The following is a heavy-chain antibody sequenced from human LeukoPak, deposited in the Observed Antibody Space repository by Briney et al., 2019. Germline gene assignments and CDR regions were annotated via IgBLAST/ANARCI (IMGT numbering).Heavy chain of an antibody. CDR3: AKDRAVGDYLDAFDI. Sequence: PGGSLRLSCAASGFTFDDYAMHWVRQAPGKGLEWVSGISWNSGSIGYADSVKGRFTISRDNAKNSLYLQMNSLRAEDTALYYCAKDRAVGDYLDAFDIWGQGTMVTVSS. J-gene: IGHJ3*02. CDR1: GFTFDDYA. V-gene: IGHV3-9*01. D-gene: IGHD4-17*01. CDR2: ISWNSGSI.